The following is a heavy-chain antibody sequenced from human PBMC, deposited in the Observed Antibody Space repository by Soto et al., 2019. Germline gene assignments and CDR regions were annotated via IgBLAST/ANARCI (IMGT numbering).Heavy chain of an antibody. J-gene: IGHJ6*02. CDR2: ISSSSSTI. Sequence: GGSLRLSCAASGFTFSSYSMNWVRQAPGKGLEWVSYISSSSSTIYYADSVKGRFTISRDNAKNSLYLQMNSLRDEDTAVYYCARDLIAAAGNPEKINYYYYYGMDVWGQGTTVTVSS. CDR3: ARDLIAAAGNPEKINYYYYYGMDV. V-gene: IGHV3-48*02. D-gene: IGHD6-13*01. CDR1: GFTFSSYS.